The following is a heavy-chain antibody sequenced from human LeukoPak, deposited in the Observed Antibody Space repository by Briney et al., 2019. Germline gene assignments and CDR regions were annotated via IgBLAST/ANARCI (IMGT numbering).Heavy chain of an antibody. Sequence: GGSLRLSCAASGFSFSNYYMSWVRQAPGKGLEWVANINQDESEKYYLDSVEGRFTISRDNAKNTLYLQMKSLRAEDTAVYYCAKVGRTSWFMDCWGQGILVTVSS. CDR2: INQDESEK. V-gene: IGHV3-7*01. D-gene: IGHD2-2*01. CDR1: GFSFSNYY. J-gene: IGHJ4*02. CDR3: AKVGRTSWFMDC.